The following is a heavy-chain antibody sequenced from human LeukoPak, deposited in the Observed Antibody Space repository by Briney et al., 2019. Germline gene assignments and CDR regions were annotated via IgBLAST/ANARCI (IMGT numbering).Heavy chain of an antibody. CDR2: IYYSGST. D-gene: IGHD4-17*01. J-gene: IGHJ4*02. V-gene: IGHV4-61*05. CDR1: GGSISSSSYC. CDR3: ARHRSPPPSRLRPGEYYFDY. Sequence: SETLSLTCTVSGGSISSSSYCWGWIRQPPGKGLEWIGYIYYSGSTNYNPSLKSRVTISVDTSKNQFSLKLSSVTAADTAVYYCARHRSPPPSRLRPGEYYFDYWGQGTLVTVSS.